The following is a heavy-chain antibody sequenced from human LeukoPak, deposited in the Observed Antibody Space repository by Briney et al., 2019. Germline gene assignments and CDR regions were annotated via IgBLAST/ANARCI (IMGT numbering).Heavy chain of an antibody. V-gene: IGHV4-34*01. CDR3: ARDGSWELLSD. CDR1: GGSFSGYY. D-gene: IGHD1-26*01. Sequence: SETLSLTCAVYGGSFSGYYWSWIRQPPGKGLEWIGEINHSGSTNYNPSLKSRVTISVDTSKNQFSLKLSSVTAADTAVYYCARDGSWELLSDWGQGTLVTVSS. CDR2: INHSGST. J-gene: IGHJ4*02.